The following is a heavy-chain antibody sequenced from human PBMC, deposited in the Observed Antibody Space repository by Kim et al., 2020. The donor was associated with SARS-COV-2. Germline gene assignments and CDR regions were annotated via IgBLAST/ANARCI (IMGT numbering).Heavy chain of an antibody. J-gene: IGHJ4*02. D-gene: IGHD5-12*01. Sequence: DYPPSLQSRVTISVATSNNRFSLKLRSVTAADTAVYYCARVSTFSGYDFDSWGQGTLVIVSS. V-gene: IGHV4-59*01. CDR3: ARVSTFSGYDFDS.